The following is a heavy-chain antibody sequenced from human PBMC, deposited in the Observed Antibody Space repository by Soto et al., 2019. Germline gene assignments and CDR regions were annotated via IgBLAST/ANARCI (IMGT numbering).Heavy chain of an antibody. CDR1: GYTFTSYG. Sequence: ASVKVSCKASGYTFTSYGISWVRQAPGQGLEWMGWISAYNGNTNYAQKLQGRVTMTTDTSTSTAYMELRSLRSDDTAVYYCARGTTVTDYLRYGMDVWGQGTTVTISS. J-gene: IGHJ6*02. CDR2: ISAYNGNT. V-gene: IGHV1-18*01. CDR3: ARGTTVTDYLRYGMDV. D-gene: IGHD4-17*01.